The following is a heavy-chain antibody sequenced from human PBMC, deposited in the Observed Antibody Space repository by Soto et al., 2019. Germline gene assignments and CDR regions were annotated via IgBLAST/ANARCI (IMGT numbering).Heavy chain of an antibody. Sequence: ASVKVSCKASGYTFTGYYMHLVRQAPGQGLEWMGWINPNSGGTNYAQKFQGWVTMTRDTSISTAYMELSRLRSDDTAVYYCARGGYYGSGSYYNVRYYYGMDVWGQGTTVTVSS. J-gene: IGHJ6*02. V-gene: IGHV1-2*04. CDR3: ARGGYYGSGSYYNVRYYYGMDV. D-gene: IGHD3-10*01. CDR2: INPNSGGT. CDR1: GYTFTGYY.